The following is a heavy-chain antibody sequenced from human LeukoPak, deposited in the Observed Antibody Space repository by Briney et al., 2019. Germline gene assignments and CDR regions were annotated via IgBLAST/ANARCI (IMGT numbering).Heavy chain of an antibody. V-gene: IGHV4-59*01. CDR2: SHYSGST. J-gene: IGHJ5*02. CDR1: GGSISSYY. Sequence: PSETLSLTCTVSGGSISSYYWSWIRQSPGKGLEWIGHSHYSGSTNHNPSLKSRVTISMDTSKSQFSLKLTSVTPADTAVYYCARGGNYWPQWWFDPWGRGTLVSVSS. D-gene: IGHD1-26*01. CDR3: ARGGNYWPQWWFDP.